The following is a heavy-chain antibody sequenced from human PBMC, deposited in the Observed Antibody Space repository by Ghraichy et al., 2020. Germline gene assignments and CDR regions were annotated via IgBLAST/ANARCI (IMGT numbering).Heavy chain of an antibody. CDR2: ITKSGETI. J-gene: IGHJ6*03. D-gene: IGHD4-11*01. CDR3: ARVGACSNYALTFYYMSV. V-gene: IGHV3-11*01. CDR1: EFSFSDYH. Sequence: GESLNISCAASEFSFSDYHMNWIRQAPGKGLEWILYITKSGETIHYADSVKGRFTISRDNAKNSLYLQLNSLRAEDTAVYYCARVGACSNYALTFYYMSVWGKGTTVAVAS.